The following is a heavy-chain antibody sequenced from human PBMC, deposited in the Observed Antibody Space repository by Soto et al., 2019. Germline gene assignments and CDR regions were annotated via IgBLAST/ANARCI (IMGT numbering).Heavy chain of an antibody. J-gene: IGHJ6*02. Sequence: QVQLVQSGAEVKKPGSSVKVSCKASGGNFASYAIFWVRQAPGQGLEWMGGIIPIFGTATYAQKFQGRVTIKADKPTNTAYMEMNSLRFEDTAVYSCARSEGGYFYGMDVWGQGTTVTVSS. D-gene: IGHD3-9*01. CDR2: IIPIFGTA. CDR1: GGNFASYA. CDR3: ARSEGGYFYGMDV. V-gene: IGHV1-69*06.